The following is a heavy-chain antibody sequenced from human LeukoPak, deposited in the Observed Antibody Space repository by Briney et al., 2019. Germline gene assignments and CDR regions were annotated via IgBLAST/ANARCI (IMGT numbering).Heavy chain of an antibody. CDR2: VRYDGTNK. CDR3: AKEKWNCSTTGCYYFEFDP. CDR1: ADTFSNYG. J-gene: IGHJ5*02. V-gene: IGHV3-30*02. Sequence: PGGSLRLSCAASADTFSNYGMHWVRQAPGKGLEWVAFVRYDGTNKNYADSVKGRFTISRDNSKNTLYLRMNSLRVEDTAVYYCAKEKWNCSTTGCYYFEFDPWGQGTLVTVSS. D-gene: IGHD2-2*01.